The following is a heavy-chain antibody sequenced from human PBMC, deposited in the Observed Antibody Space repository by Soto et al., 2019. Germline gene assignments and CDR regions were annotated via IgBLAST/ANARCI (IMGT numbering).Heavy chain of an antibody. D-gene: IGHD6-19*01. CDR3: AKDMSLYTAVAGTHYYGMDV. Sequence: PSETLSLTCTVSGGSISSYCWSWIRQPPGKGLEWIGYIYYSGSTNYNPSLKSRVTISVDTSKNQFSLYLQMNSLRAEDTALYYCAKDMSLYTAVAGTHYYGMDVWGQGTTVTVSS. CDR1: GGSISSYC. J-gene: IGHJ6*02. V-gene: IGHV4-59*13. CDR2: IYYSGST.